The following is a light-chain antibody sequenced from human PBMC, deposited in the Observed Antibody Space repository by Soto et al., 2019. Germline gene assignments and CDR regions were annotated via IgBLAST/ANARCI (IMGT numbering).Light chain of an antibody. Sequence: ENVLTQSPGTLSLSPGERATLSCRASQSVTAGYFAWYQQKPGKAPRLLIYETSSRTTGIPDRLSGSGSGTDFTLPIRRLEPEDFAVYYCQQYGNSPTFGQGTKVDIK. V-gene: IGKV3-20*01. J-gene: IGKJ1*01. CDR1: QSVTAGY. CDR2: ETS. CDR3: QQYGNSPT.